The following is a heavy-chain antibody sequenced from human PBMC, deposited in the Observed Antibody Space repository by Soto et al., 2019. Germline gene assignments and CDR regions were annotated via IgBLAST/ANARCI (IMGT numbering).Heavy chain of an antibody. CDR2: TYYRSKWYN. CDR1: GDSVSSNSAA. V-gene: IGHV6-1*01. Sequence: LTCGISGDSVSSNSAAWNWIRQSPSRGIEWLGRTYYRSKWYNDYAVSVKSRITINPDTSKNQFSLQLNSVTPEDTAVYYCAREEVVPAAMKNYYYYGMDVWGQGTTVTVSS. D-gene: IGHD2-2*01. J-gene: IGHJ6*02. CDR3: AREEVVPAAMKNYYYYGMDV.